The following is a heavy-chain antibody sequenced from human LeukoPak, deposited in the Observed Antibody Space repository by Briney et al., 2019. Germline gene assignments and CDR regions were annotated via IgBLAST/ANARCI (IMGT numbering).Heavy chain of an antibody. J-gene: IGHJ4*02. Sequence: ASVKVSCKASGYTFTSYDINWVRQATGQGLEWMGWMNPNSGNTGYAQKFQGGVTVTRNTSISTAYMELSSLRSEDTAVYYCARDRSSSFGHYWGQGTLVTVSS. V-gene: IGHV1-8*01. CDR2: MNPNSGNT. CDR1: GYTFTSYD. D-gene: IGHD6-6*01. CDR3: ARDRSSSFGHY.